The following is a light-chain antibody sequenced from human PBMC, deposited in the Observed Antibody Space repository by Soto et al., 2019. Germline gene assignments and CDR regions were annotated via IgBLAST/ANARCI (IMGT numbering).Light chain of an antibody. CDR1: QSVSSSY. J-gene: IGKJ4*01. V-gene: IGKV3-20*01. Sequence: EIVLTQSPGTLSLSPGARATLSCRASQSVSSSYLAWYQQKPGQAPGLLIYGASSRATDIPDRFSGSGSGTDFTLTISRLEPEDFAVYYCHQYGSSPLRFGGGTKVDIK. CDR2: GAS. CDR3: HQYGSSPLR.